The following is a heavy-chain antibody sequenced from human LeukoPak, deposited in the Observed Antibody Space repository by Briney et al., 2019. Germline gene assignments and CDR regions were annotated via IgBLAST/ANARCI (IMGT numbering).Heavy chain of an antibody. V-gene: IGHV4-38-2*01. CDR1: GYSISSGYY. CDR3: SPGYCTNGVCYTGDY. Sequence: SETLSLTCAVSGYSISSGYYWGLIRPPAGEGLWWSGSFYHSGSTYYNPYFKSRVTIPVDTSKNQCALNLSPVTAADTAVYYCSPGYCTNGVCYTGDYWGQGTLDTVSS. J-gene: IGHJ4*02. D-gene: IGHD2-8*01. CDR2: FYHSGST.